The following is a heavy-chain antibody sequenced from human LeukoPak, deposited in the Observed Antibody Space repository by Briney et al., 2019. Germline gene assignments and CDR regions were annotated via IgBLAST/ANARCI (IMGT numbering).Heavy chain of an antibody. Sequence: PGGSLRLSCAASGFTFSSYTMSWVRQAPGKGLEWVANIKVDGSERYYVDSVKGRFTISRDNAKNSLYLQMNSLRAEDTAIYYCARDWNYGFDYWGQGTLVTVSS. D-gene: IGHD1-7*01. V-gene: IGHV3-7*01. CDR2: IKVDGSER. J-gene: IGHJ4*02. CDR3: ARDWNYGFDY. CDR1: GFTFSSYT.